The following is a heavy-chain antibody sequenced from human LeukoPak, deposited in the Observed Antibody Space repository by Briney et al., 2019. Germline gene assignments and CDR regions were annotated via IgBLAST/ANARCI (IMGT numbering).Heavy chain of an antibody. V-gene: IGHV4-31*03. J-gene: IGHJ5*02. CDR2: IYYGGST. D-gene: IGHD2-2*01. CDR3: AMYCSSTSCYQAVFDP. CDR1: GGSISSGGYY. Sequence: KSSQTLSLTCTVSGGSISSGGYYWSWIRQHPGKGLEWIGYIYYGGSTYYNPSLKSRVTISVDTSKNQFSLKLSSVTAADTAVYYCAMYCSSTSCYQAVFDPWGQGTLVTVSS.